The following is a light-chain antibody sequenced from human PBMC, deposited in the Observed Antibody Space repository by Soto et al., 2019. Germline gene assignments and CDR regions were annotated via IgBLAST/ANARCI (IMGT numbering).Light chain of an antibody. CDR3: VSYTSSTTYV. CDR1: NSDVGGSNF. Sequence: QSALTQPASVSDSPGQSITISCTGTNSDVGGSNFVSWYQQHPGKPPKLIIYDVANRPSGVSNRFSGSKSGSTASLIISRLQTEDEADYYCVSYTSSTTYVFGTRTRVTVL. CDR2: DVA. V-gene: IGLV2-14*03. J-gene: IGLJ1*01.